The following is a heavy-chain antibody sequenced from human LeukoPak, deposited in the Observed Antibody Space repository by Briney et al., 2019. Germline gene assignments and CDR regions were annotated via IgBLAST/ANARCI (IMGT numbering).Heavy chain of an antibody. CDR3: ARSFWYGSGYPNYFDY. J-gene: IGHJ4*02. CDR2: NYYSGST. D-gene: IGHD3-22*01. Sequence: SETLSLTCTVSGGSISSYYWSWIRQPPGKGLEWIGYNYYSGSTNYNPSLKSRVTISVDTSKNQFSLKLSSVTAADTAVYYCARSFWYGSGYPNYFDYWGQGTLVTVSS. V-gene: IGHV4-59*01. CDR1: GGSISSYY.